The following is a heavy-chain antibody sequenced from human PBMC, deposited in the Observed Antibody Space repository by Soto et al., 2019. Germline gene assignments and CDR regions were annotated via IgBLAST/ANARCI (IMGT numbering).Heavy chain of an antibody. V-gene: IGHV1-46*03. CDR3: ARVYPSDTRYGYVGNNWFDP. CDR2: INPSGGST. Sequence: QVQLVQSGAEVKKPGASVKVSCKASGYTFTSYYMHWVRQAPGQGLEWMGIINPSGGSTSYAQKFQGRVTMTRDTATSTVYMGLSSLRSEDTAVYYCARVYPSDTRYGYVGNNWFDPRGQGTLVTVSS. D-gene: IGHD5-18*01. CDR1: GYTFTSYY. J-gene: IGHJ5*02.